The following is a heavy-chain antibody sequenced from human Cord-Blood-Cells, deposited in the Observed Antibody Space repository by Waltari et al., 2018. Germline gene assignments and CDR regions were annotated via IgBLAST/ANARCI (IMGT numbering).Heavy chain of an antibody. V-gene: IGHV3-23*01. Sequence: EVQLLESGGGLVQPGGSLRLSCSASGFTFSSSSLSWVPQAPGKGLEWVSAISGSGGSTYYADSVKGRFTISRDNSKNTLYLQMNSLRAEDTAVYYCAKVGGYSYGIDYWGQGTLVTVSS. CDR3: AKVGGYSYGIDY. CDR1: GFTFSSSS. D-gene: IGHD5-18*01. CDR2: ISGSGGST. J-gene: IGHJ4*02.